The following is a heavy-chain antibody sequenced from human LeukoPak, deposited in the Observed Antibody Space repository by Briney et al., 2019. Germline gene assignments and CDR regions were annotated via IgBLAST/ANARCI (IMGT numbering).Heavy chain of an antibody. CDR3: ARPPYYYDSSGYSL. D-gene: IGHD3-22*01. CDR2: INHSGST. Sequence: SSETLSLTCAVYGGSFSGYYWSWIRQPPGKGLEWIGEINHSGSTNYNPSLKSRVTISVDTSKNQFSLKLSSVTAADTAVYYCARPPYYYDSSGYSLWGQGTLVTVSS. J-gene: IGHJ4*02. V-gene: IGHV4-34*01. CDR1: GGSFSGYY.